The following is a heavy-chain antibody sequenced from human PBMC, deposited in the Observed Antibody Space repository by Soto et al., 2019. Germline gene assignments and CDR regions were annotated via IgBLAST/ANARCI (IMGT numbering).Heavy chain of an antibody. V-gene: IGHV1-18*01. CDR2: ISAYNGNT. J-gene: IGHJ4*02. D-gene: IGHD6-19*01. CDR1: GYTFTSYG. CDR3: ARDPNYLYSSVWYYFGY. Sequence: ASVKVSCNASGYTFTSYGISWVRQAPGQGLEWMGWISAYNGNTNYAQKFQGRVTMTTDTSTSTASMELRSLRSDDTAVYYCARDPNYLYSSVWYYFGYCGQVPLVTV.